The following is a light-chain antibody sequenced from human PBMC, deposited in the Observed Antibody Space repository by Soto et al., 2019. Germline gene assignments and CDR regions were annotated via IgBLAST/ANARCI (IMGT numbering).Light chain of an antibody. J-gene: IGKJ1*01. CDR2: HAS. CDR3: LQDINYPWT. V-gene: IGKV1-6*01. Sequence: IQMTQSPSSLSASVGDRFTITCRASEGIRNDLGWYQQKPGTAPKVLIYHASNLQSGVPPRFSGSGSGTDFTLAIGSLQPEDSATYYCLQDINYPWTFGQGTKVDIK. CDR1: EGIRND.